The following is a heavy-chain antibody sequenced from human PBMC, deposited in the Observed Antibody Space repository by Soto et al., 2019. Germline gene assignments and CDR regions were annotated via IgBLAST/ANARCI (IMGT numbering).Heavy chain of an antibody. Sequence: ASVKVSCKASGYTFTKYAMHCVLQSPLQRLEWMGCINAGNGNTKYSQKFQGRVTITRDTSASTAYMELSSLRSEDTAVYYCARGEGYCSGGSCYRWFDPWGQGTLVTVSS. CDR2: INAGNGNT. D-gene: IGHD2-15*01. CDR3: ARGEGYCSGGSCYRWFDP. V-gene: IGHV1-3*01. CDR1: GYTFTKYA. J-gene: IGHJ5*02.